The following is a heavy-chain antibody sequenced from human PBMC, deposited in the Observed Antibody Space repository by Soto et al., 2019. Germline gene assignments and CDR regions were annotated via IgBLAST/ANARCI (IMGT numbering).Heavy chain of an antibody. CDR1: GGSISSSSYY. Sequence: SETLSLTCTVSGGSISSSSYYWGWIRQPPGKGLEWIGSIYYSGSTYYNPSLKSRVTISVDMSKNQFSLKLSSVTAADTAVYYCASHQLLWFGELLSRNWFDPWGQGTLVTVS. D-gene: IGHD3-10*01. CDR2: IYYSGST. CDR3: ASHQLLWFGELLSRNWFDP. V-gene: IGHV4-39*01. J-gene: IGHJ5*02.